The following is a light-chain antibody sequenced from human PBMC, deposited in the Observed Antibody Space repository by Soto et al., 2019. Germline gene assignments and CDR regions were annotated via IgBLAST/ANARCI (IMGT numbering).Light chain of an antibody. CDR3: QQYGSSGT. CDR1: QSVGKY. Sequence: EIVLTQSPGTLSLSPGERATLSCRASQSVGKYLAWYQQKPGQAPRLLIYGASNRATGIPGRFSGSGSGTEFTLTISRLEPEDFAVYDCQQYGSSGTFGQGTKVDIK. CDR2: GAS. V-gene: IGKV3-20*01. J-gene: IGKJ1*01.